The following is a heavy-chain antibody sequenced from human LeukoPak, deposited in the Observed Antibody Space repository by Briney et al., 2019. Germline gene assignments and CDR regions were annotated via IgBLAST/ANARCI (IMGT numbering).Heavy chain of an antibody. J-gene: IGHJ4*02. CDR3: ARVGYSGRHGADY. CDR2: IYYSGST. V-gene: IGHV4-39*07. D-gene: IGHD1-26*01. Sequence: SETLSLTCTVSGGSISRSSYYWGWIRQPPGKGLEWIGSIYYSGSTYYNPSLKSRVTISVDTSKNQFSLKLSSVTAADTAVYYCARVGYSGRHGADYWGQGTLVTVSS. CDR1: GGSISRSSYY.